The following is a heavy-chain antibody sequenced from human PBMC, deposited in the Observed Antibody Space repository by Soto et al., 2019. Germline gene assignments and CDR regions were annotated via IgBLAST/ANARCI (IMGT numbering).Heavy chain of an antibody. V-gene: IGHV4-39*01. CDR1: GGSISSSSYY. CDR2: IYYSGST. CDR3: ASPTGGAGSYFDY. J-gene: IGHJ4*02. Sequence: SETLSLTCTVSGGSISSSSYYWGWIRQPPGKGLEWIGSIYYSGSTYYNPSLKSRVTISVDTSKNQFSLKLSSVTAADTAVYYCASPTGGAGSYFDYWGQGTLVTVSS. D-gene: IGHD7-27*01.